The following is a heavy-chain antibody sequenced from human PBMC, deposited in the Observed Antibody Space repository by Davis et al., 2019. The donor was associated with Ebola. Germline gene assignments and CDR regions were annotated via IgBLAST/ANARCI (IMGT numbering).Heavy chain of an antibody. CDR2: IYYSGST. D-gene: IGHD6-19*01. CDR3: ARDSSGWYDAFDI. V-gene: IGHV4-59*01. J-gene: IGHJ3*02. CDR1: GGSISRYY. Sequence: MPGGSLRLSCTVSGGSISRYYWSWIRQPPGKGLEWIGYIYYSGSTDYNPSLKSRVTISVDTSKNQFSLKLSSVTAADTAVYYCARDSSGWYDAFDIWGQGTMVTVSS.